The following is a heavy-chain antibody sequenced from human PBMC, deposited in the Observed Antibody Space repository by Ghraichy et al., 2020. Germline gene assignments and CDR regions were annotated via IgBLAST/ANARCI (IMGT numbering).Heavy chain of an antibody. J-gene: IGHJ4*02. CDR1: GASISSGGYS. CDR3: ARGTRSYGIDY. Sequence: SETLSLTCTVSGASISSGGYSWSWIRQPPGKGLECIGYIHHSGRTYYNPSLKSRVTISVARSKNQVSLNLSSVTAADTAIYYCARGTRSYGIDYWGQGTLVIVSS. D-gene: IGHD4-17*01. V-gene: IGHV4-30-2*01. CDR2: IHHSGRT.